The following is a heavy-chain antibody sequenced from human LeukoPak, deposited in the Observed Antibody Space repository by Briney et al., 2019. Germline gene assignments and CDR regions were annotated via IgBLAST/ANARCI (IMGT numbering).Heavy chain of an antibody. V-gene: IGHV4-30-4*01. CDR1: GGSISSGDYY. Sequence: SETLSLTCTVSGGSISSGDYYWSWIRQPPGKGLEWIGYIYYSGSIYYNPSLRSRVTLSVDTSKNQFSLKLSSVTAADTAVYYCARARGYSYGPGLDYWGQGTLVTVSS. J-gene: IGHJ4*02. D-gene: IGHD5-18*01. CDR2: IYYSGSI. CDR3: ARARGYSYGPGLDY.